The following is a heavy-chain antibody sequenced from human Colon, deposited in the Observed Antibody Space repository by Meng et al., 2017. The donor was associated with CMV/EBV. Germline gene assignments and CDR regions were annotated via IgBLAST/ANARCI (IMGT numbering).Heavy chain of an antibody. CDR1: GGSISSDRYY. J-gene: IGHJ4*02. CDR3: AREAVTAPIDY. CDR2: VYYSGAT. Sequence: SETLSLTCTVSGGSISSDRYYWSWIRQSPEKGLEWIGYVYYSGATNYNPSLKSRVTMSVDTSKNQFSLKLSSVTAADTAVYYCAREAVTAPIDYWGQGTLVTVSS. D-gene: IGHD2-21*02. V-gene: IGHV4-61*01.